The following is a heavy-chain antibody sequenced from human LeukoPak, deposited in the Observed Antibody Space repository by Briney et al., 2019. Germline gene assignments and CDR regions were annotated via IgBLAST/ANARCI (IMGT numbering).Heavy chain of an antibody. J-gene: IGHJ4*02. V-gene: IGHV4-34*01. CDR3: ARGCPGGYSSSWYYYFDY. CDR2: INHSGST. Sequence: SETLSLTCAVYGGSLSGYYWSWIRQPPGKGLEWIGEINHSGSTNYNPSLKSRVTISVDTSKNQFSLKLNSVTAADTAVYYCARGCPGGYSSSWYYYFDYWGQGTLVTVSS. D-gene: IGHD6-13*01. CDR1: GGSLSGYY.